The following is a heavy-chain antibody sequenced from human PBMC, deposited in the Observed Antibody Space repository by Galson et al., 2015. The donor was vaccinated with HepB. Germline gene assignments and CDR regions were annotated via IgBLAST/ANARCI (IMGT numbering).Heavy chain of an antibody. J-gene: IGHJ5*02. Sequence: SVKVSCKASGYTFSSYSITRVRQAPGQGLEWVGWISPYNRDTNYARKLQGRVTMTTDTSTNTAYLELRSLRSDDTAVYYCARGGLVVVVGATQNNWFDPWGQGTPVTVSS. CDR3: ARGGLVVVVGATQNNWFDP. CDR1: GYTFSSYS. CDR2: ISPYNRDT. V-gene: IGHV1-18*01. D-gene: IGHD2-15*01.